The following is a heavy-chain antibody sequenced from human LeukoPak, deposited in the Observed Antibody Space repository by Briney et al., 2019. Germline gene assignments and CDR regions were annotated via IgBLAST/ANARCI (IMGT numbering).Heavy chain of an antibody. D-gene: IGHD6-6*01. CDR2: ISSSSSYI. J-gene: IGHJ4*02. Sequence: PGGSLRLSCAASGFTFSNYSMNWVRQAPGKGLEWVSSISSSSSYIYYADSVKGRFTISRDNAKNSLYLQMNSLRAEDTAVYYCARDMGSSPRKPFDYWGQGTLVTVSS. CDR3: ARDMGSSPRKPFDY. CDR1: GFTFSNYS. V-gene: IGHV3-21*01.